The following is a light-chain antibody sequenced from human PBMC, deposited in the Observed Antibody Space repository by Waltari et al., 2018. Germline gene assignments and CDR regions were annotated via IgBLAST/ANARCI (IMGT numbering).Light chain of an antibody. J-gene: IGLJ2*01. Sequence: QSVLTQPPSASGTPGQRVTISCSGNSSNIGNNIVNWYQQLPGTAPKLLTYTTNQRPSGVPDRFSGSKSGTSASLAISGLQSEDEADYYCATWDDSLNGPVFGGGTKLTVL. V-gene: IGLV1-44*01. CDR2: TTN. CDR3: ATWDDSLNGPV. CDR1: SSNIGNNI.